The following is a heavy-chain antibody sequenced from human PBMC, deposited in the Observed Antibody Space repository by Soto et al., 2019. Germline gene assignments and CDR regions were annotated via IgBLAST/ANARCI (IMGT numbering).Heavy chain of an antibody. D-gene: IGHD2-15*01. J-gene: IGHJ6*02. CDR1: GFTFSNCG. Sequence: GGSLRLSCAASGFTFSNCGMNWVRQTPGKGLEWVSYISDSGATKHYADSVKGRFTISRDNGKDSLYLQMNSLRDEDTAVYFCTRCSRNSCYSYGVDVWGQGATVTVSS. V-gene: IGHV3-48*02. CDR3: TRCSRNSCYSYGVDV. CDR2: ISDSGATK.